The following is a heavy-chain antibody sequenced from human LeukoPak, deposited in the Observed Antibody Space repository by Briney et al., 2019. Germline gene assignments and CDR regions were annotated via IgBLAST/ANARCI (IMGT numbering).Heavy chain of an antibody. Sequence: GESLKISCKGSGYKFSTHWVAWVRQMPGKGLEWMGIIYPDDSDTRYSPSFQGQVTISADKSINTAYLQWSSLKASDTAMYFCARPNITSYYDSSGYDAFDVWGQGTLVAVSS. V-gene: IGHV5-51*01. CDR3: ARPNITSYYDSSGYDAFDV. J-gene: IGHJ3*01. CDR2: IYPDDSDT. CDR1: GYKFSTHW. D-gene: IGHD3-22*01.